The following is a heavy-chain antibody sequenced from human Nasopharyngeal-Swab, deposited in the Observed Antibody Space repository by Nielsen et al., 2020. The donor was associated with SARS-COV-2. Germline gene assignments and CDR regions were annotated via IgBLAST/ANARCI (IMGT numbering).Heavy chain of an antibody. CDR2: ISVDGRST. D-gene: IGHD4/OR15-4a*01. V-gene: IGHV3-23*01. CDR1: GFTVSSSY. CDR3: AKDWRYGGGY. Sequence: GESLKISCAASGFTVSSSYMSWVRQAPGKGLEWVSHISVDGRSTYHVDSVKGRFTISRDNSKNTLYLQMNSLRAEDTAVYFCAKDWRYGGGYWGQGTLVTVSS. J-gene: IGHJ4*02.